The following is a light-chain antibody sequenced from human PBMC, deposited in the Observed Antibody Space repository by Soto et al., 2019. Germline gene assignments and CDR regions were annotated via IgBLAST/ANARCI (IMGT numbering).Light chain of an antibody. V-gene: IGKV3-15*01. Sequence: EIVMTQSPATLSVSPGERATLSCRASQSVSSNLAWYQQKPGQAPRLLIYGASTRATGIPARFSGSGSGIDFTLTIRSLQSEDLAVYYCHQYNNWPPRTFGQGTKVEIK. J-gene: IGKJ1*01. CDR1: QSVSSN. CDR3: HQYNNWPPRT. CDR2: GAS.